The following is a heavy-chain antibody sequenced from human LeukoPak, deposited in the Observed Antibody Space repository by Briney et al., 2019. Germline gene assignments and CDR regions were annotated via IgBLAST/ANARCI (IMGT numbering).Heavy chain of an antibody. V-gene: IGHV3-23*01. Sequence: GGSLRLSCAASGFTFSSYAMSWVRQAPGKGLEWVSAISGSGGSTYYADSVKGRFTISRDNSKNTLYLQMNSLRAEDTAVYYCAKDTHYDSSGKLVYWGQGTLVTVSS. CDR2: ISGSGGST. CDR3: AKDTHYDSSGKLVY. J-gene: IGHJ4*02. CDR1: GFTFSSYA. D-gene: IGHD3-22*01.